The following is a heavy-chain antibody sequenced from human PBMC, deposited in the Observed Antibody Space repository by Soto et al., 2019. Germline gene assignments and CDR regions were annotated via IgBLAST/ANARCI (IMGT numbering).Heavy chain of an antibody. D-gene: IGHD1-26*01. Sequence: SETLSLTCAVSGGSISSSNWWSWVRQPPGKGLGWIGEIYHSGSTNYNPSLKSRVTKSVDKSKNQFSLKLSSVTAADTAVYYCARFNSGSYYEAFDIWGQGTMVTVSS. J-gene: IGHJ3*02. CDR3: ARFNSGSYYEAFDI. V-gene: IGHV4-4*02. CDR2: IYHSGST. CDR1: GGSISSSNW.